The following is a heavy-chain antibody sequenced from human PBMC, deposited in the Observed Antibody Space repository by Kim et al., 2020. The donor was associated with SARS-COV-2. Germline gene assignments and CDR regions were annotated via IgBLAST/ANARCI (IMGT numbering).Heavy chain of an antibody. D-gene: IGHD3-10*01. V-gene: IGHV3-53*01. CDR3: ARPASGGAEADY. J-gene: IGHJ4*02. Sequence: GGSLRLSCAASGFTVSSDYMSWVRQAPGKGLEWVSIIYSGGTTYYADSVKGRFTISRDNSKNTLYLQMNSLRAEDTAVYFSARPASGGAEADYWGQGT. CDR2: IYSGGTT. CDR1: GFTVSSDY.